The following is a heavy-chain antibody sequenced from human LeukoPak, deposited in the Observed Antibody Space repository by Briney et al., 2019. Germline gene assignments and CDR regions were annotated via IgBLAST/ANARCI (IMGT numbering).Heavy chain of an antibody. V-gene: IGHV3-23*01. CDR1: GFTFSNYA. Sequence: GGSLRLSCAASGFTFSNYAMSWVRQVPGKGLEWVSVISGSGGSTYYADSVKGRFTISRDNSKNTLYLQMNSLRAEDTAVYYCANALSQYSYVDYWGQGTLVTGFS. J-gene: IGHJ4*02. CDR2: ISGSGGST. CDR3: ANALSQYSYVDY. D-gene: IGHD5-18*01.